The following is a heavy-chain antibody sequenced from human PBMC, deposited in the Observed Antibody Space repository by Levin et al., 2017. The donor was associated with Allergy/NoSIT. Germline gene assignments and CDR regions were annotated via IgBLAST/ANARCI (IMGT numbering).Heavy chain of an antibody. CDR2: ISSGGART. V-gene: IGHV3-23*01. CDR1: GFTFSNYA. CDR3: AKFLSTSYSSSLDH. J-gene: IGHJ4*02. D-gene: IGHD6-6*01. Sequence: LSLPCAASGFTFSNYAMSWVRQAPGKGLEWVSTISSGGARTFYADSVRGRFTISRDNSENTLYLQMNSLRAEDTAVYYCAKFLSTSYSSSLDHWGQGALVTVSS.